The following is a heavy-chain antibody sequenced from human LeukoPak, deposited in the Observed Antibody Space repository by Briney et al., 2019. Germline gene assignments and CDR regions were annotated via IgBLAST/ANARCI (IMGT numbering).Heavy chain of an antibody. V-gene: IGHV3-53*04. J-gene: IGHJ3*02. CDR1: GFTVSSNY. D-gene: IGHD1-26*01. Sequence: GGSLRLSCAASGFTVSSNYMSWVRQAPGKGLEWVSVIYSGGSTYYADSVKGRFTISRHNSKNTLYLQMNSLRAEDTAVYYCARGAVGANDAFDIWGQGTMVTVSS. CDR2: IYSGGST. CDR3: ARGAVGANDAFDI.